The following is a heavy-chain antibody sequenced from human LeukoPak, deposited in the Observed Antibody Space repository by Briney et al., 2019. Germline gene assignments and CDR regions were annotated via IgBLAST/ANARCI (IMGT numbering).Heavy chain of an antibody. CDR3: AKDYVWSCDY. D-gene: IGHD3-3*01. J-gene: IGHJ4*02. CDR2: IKPDGSET. V-gene: IGHV3-7*04. Sequence: GGSLRLSCAASGFTFTSSWMSWVRQTPGKGLEWVAGIKPDGSETFYSDSVRGRFTISRDNAKNSLSLQINSLRGEDTAVYYCAKDYVWSCDYWSPGILVIVSS. CDR1: GFTFTSSW.